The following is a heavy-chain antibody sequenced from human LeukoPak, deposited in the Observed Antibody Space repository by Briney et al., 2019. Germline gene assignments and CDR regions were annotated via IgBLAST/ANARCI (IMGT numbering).Heavy chain of an antibody. CDR1: GGSFSGYY. CDR3: ARAKEYFDY. CDR2: INHSGST. V-gene: IGHV4-34*01. J-gene: IGHJ4*02. Sequence: SETLSLTCAVYGGSFSGYYWSWIRQPPGKGLEWIGEINHSGSTNYNPSLKSRVTISVDTSKNQFSLKLSPVTAADTAVYYCARAKEYFDYWGQGTLVTVSS.